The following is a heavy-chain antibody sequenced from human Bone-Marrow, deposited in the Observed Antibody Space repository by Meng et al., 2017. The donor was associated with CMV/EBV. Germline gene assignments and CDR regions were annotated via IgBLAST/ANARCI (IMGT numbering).Heavy chain of an antibody. CDR1: GFTFSSYW. CDR3: ARKLWFGELLPYFDY. J-gene: IGHJ4*02. Sequence: GGSLRLSCAASGFTFSSYWMSWVRQAPGKGLEWVANIKQDGSEKYYVDSVKGRFTISRDNAKNSLYLQMNSLRAEDTAVYYCARKLWFGELLPYFDYWGQGNLVNVAS. CDR2: IKQDGSEK. V-gene: IGHV3-7*01. D-gene: IGHD3-10*01.